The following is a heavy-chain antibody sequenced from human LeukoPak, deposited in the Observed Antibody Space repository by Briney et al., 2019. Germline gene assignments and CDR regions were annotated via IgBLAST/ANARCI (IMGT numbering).Heavy chain of an antibody. CDR1: GFAFSAYA. V-gene: IGHV3-23*01. D-gene: IGHD4-17*01. CDR3: GRDPNGNYVGAFEF. J-gene: IGHJ3*01. CDR2: QTANSDDT. Sequence: GGSLRLSCTASGFAFSAYAMTWVRQVPGKGLEWVSSQTANSDDTTYADSVRGRFTMSRDNSKNSLYLQMNNLRAEDTATYYCGRDPNGNYVGAFEFWGQGHWSPSL.